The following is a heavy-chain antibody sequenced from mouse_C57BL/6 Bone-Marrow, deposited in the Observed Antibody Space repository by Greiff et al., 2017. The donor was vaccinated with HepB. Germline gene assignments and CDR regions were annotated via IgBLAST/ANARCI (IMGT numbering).Heavy chain of an antibody. D-gene: IGHD1-1*01. Sequence: QVQLQQPGAELVRPGSSVKLSCKASGYTFTSYWMDWVKQRPGQGLEWIGNIYPSDSETPYNQKFKDKATLTVDKSSSTAYMQLSSLTSEDSAVYYCASGYYGSSLFAYWGQGTLVTVSA. CDR2: IYPSDSET. J-gene: IGHJ3*01. V-gene: IGHV1-61*01. CDR3: ASGYYGSSLFAY. CDR1: GYTFTSYW.